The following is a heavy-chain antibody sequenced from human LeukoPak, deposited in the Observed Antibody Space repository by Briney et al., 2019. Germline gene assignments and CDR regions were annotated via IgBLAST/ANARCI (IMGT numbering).Heavy chain of an antibody. CDR3: ARDQDALTGNGAFDI. CDR2: ISYDGSNK. V-gene: IGHV3-30-3*01. CDR1: GVTFSTYA. D-gene: IGHD3-9*01. Sequence: PGRSLRISCAGSGVTFSTYAMQWVRQAPGKGLEWVAVISYDGSNKYYADSVKGRFTISRDNSKNTLYLQMNSLRPEDSAVYYCARDQDALTGNGAFDIWGQGTMVTVSS. J-gene: IGHJ3*02.